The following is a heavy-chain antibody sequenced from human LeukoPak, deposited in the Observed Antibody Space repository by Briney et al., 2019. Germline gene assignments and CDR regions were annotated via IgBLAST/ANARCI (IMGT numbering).Heavy chain of an antibody. V-gene: IGHV1-3*01. Sequence: ASVKVSCKASGYTFTSYAMHWVRQAPGQRVEWMGWINAGNGNTKYSQKFQGRVTITRDTSASTAYMELSSLRSEDTAVYYCAREYSDYSNYVSWFDPWGQGTLVTVSS. D-gene: IGHD4-11*01. CDR2: INAGNGNT. J-gene: IGHJ5*02. CDR1: GYTFTSYA. CDR3: AREYSDYSNYVSWFDP.